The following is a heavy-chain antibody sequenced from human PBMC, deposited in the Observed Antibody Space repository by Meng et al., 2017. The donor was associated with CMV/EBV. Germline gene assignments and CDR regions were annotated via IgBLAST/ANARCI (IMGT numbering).Heavy chain of an antibody. J-gene: IGHJ4*02. D-gene: IGHD3-22*01. CDR1: GGSISSYY. CDR3: ARGGLYYYDSSGHFDY. V-gene: IGHV4-4*07. CDR2: IYTSGST. Sequence: VALQESGPGLVKPSEALSLTCTVSGGSISSYYWSWIRQPAGKGLEWIGRIYTSGSTNYNPSLKSRVTMSVDTSKNQFSLKLSSVTAADTAVYYCARGGLYYYDSSGHFDYWGQGTLVTVSS.